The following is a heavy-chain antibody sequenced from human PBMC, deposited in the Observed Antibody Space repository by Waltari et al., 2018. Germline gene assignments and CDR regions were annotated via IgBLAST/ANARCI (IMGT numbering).Heavy chain of an antibody. CDR3: ARALGASPTIDY. V-gene: IGHV3-74*01. D-gene: IGHD1-26*01. CDR2: INSDGSST. J-gene: IGHJ4*02. CDR1: GFTFSSYW. Sequence: EVQLVESGGGLVQPEGSLRLSCAASGFTFSSYWMHWVRQAPGKGLVWVSRINSDGSSTSYADSVKGRFTIFRDNAKNTLYLQMNSLRAEDTAVYYCARALGASPTIDYWGQGTLVTVSS.